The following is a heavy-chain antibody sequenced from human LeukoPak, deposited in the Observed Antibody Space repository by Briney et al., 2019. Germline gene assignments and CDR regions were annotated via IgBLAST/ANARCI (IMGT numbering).Heavy chain of an antibody. J-gene: IGHJ5*02. CDR3: ARDPSGEYQLLYEGWFDP. V-gene: IGHV1-46*01. CDR1: GYTFTSYY. CDR2: INPSGGST. D-gene: IGHD2-2*02. Sequence: GASVKVSCKASGYTFTSYYMHWVRQAPGQGLEWMGIINPSGGSTSYAQKFQGRVTMTRDTSTSTVYMELSSLRSEDTAVYYCARDPSGEYQLLYEGWFDPWGQGTLVTVSS.